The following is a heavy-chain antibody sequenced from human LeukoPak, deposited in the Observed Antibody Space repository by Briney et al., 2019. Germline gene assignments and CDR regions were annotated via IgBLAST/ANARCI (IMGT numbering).Heavy chain of an antibody. D-gene: IGHD1-26*01. V-gene: IGHV4-59*01. CDR2: IYYSGST. Sequence: SETLSLTCTVSGGSISRYYWSWIRQPPGKGLEWIRDIYYSGSTNYNPSLKSRVTISVDTSKNQFSLKLSSVTAADTAVYYCARDRRGVGAAPFVYWGQGTLVTDSS. CDR1: GGSISRYY. J-gene: IGHJ4*02. CDR3: ARDRRGVGAAPFVY.